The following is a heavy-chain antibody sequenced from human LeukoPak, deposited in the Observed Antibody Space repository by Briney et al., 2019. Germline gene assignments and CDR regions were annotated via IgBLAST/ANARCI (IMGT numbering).Heavy chain of an antibody. CDR1: GCTFSSYS. J-gene: IGHJ1*01. V-gene: IGHV3-21*01. Sequence: GGSLRLSCAASGCTFSSYSMNWVRQAPGKGLEWVSSISSSSSYIYYADSVKGRFTISRDNAKNSLYLQMNSLRAEDTAVYYCSRPPGYYDSSENSQHWGQGTLVTVSS. CDR2: ISSSSSYI. CDR3: SRPPGYYDSSENSQH. D-gene: IGHD3-22*01.